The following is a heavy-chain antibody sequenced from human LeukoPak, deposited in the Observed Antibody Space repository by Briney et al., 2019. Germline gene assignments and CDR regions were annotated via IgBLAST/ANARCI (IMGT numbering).Heavy chain of an antibody. Sequence: ASVNVSCKASGYTFTSYAMHWGRQAPGQRLEWMGWINAGNGNTKYSQKFQGRVTITRDTSASTAYMELSSLRSEDTAVYYCARGATVTTPDYWGQGTLVTVSS. V-gene: IGHV1-3*01. CDR2: INAGNGNT. J-gene: IGHJ4*02. CDR3: ARGATVTTPDY. D-gene: IGHD4-17*01. CDR1: GYTFTSYA.